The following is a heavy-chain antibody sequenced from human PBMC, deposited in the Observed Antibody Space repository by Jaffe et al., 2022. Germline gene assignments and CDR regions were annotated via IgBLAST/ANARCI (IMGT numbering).Heavy chain of an antibody. J-gene: IGHJ4*02. Sequence: EVQLVESGGGLVQPGGSLRLSCAASGFTFSSYEMNWVRQAPGKGLEWVSYISSSGSTIYYADSVKGRFTISRDNAKNSLYLQMNSLRAEDTAVYYCARENAPIGVVDYWGQGTLVTVSS. D-gene: IGHD2-2*01. CDR2: ISSSGSTI. CDR1: GFTFSSYE. V-gene: IGHV3-48*03. CDR3: ARENAPIGVVDY.